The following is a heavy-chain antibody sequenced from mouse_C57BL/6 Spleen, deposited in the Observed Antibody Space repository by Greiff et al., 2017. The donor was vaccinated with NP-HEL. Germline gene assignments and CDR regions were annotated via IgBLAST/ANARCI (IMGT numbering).Heavy chain of an antibody. V-gene: IGHV14-3*01. Sequence: VQLQQSVAELVRPGASVKLSCTASGFNFKNTYMHWVKQRPEQGLEWIGRIDPANGNTKYAPKFQGKSTITADTSSNTAYLQLSSLTSEDTAIYYCARTITTVVGPMDYWGQGTSVTVSS. D-gene: IGHD1-1*01. CDR3: ARTITTVVGPMDY. J-gene: IGHJ4*01. CDR2: IDPANGNT. CDR1: GFNFKNTY.